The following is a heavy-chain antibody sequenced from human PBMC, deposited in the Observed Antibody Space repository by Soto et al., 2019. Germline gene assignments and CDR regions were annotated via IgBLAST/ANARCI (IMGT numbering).Heavy chain of an antibody. D-gene: IGHD6-6*01. Sequence: GASVKVSCKVSGYTLTELSMHWVRQAPGKGLERKGGFDPEDGETIYAQKFQGRVTMTEDTSTDTAYMELSSLRSEDTVVYYCATGGSLNSYYYYYYGMDVWGQGTTVTVSS. J-gene: IGHJ6*02. V-gene: IGHV1-24*01. CDR1: GYTLTELS. CDR2: FDPEDGET. CDR3: ATGGSLNSYYYYYYGMDV.